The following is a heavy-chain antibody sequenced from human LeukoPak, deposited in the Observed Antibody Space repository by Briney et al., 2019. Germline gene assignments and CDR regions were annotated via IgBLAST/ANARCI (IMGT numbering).Heavy chain of an antibody. D-gene: IGHD4-17*01. CDR3: AKAYGDYFDY. CDR1: GINFNTYV. Sequence: PGGSLRLSCVDSGINFNTYVMNWVRQAPGKGLEWVASSSGSGDRRYYADSVKGRFTISRDNSKNTLYLQMNSLRAEDTAVYYCAKAYGDYFDYWGQGTLVTVSS. CDR2: SSGSGDRR. J-gene: IGHJ4*02. V-gene: IGHV3-23*01.